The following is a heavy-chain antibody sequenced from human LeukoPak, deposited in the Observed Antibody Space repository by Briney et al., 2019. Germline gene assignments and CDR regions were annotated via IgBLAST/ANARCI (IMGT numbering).Heavy chain of an antibody. J-gene: IGHJ3*02. CDR3: ARDSGSAMVRGVPGDAFDI. D-gene: IGHD3-10*01. V-gene: IGHV1-69*01. CDR1: GGTFSSYA. CDR2: IIPIFGTA. Sequence: SVKVSCKASGGTFSSYAISWVRQAPGQGLEWMGGIIPIFGTANYAQKFQGRVTITADESTSTAYMELSSLRSEDTAVYYCARDSGSAMVRGVPGDAFDIWGQGTMVTVSS.